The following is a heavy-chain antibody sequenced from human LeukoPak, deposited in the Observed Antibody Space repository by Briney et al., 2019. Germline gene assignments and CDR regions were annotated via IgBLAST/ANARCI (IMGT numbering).Heavy chain of an antibody. Sequence: ASVKVSCKASGYTFNSYYMHWVRQAPGQGLERVGLISPTGDSTNYAQTFRGRVTMTRDTSTNTVYMDLSSLRSEDTAVYYCAREASGGYFDYWGQGTLVIVSS. D-gene: IGHD4-23*01. J-gene: IGHJ4*02. CDR1: GYTFNSYY. CDR2: ISPTGDST. V-gene: IGHV1-46*02. CDR3: AREASGGYFDY.